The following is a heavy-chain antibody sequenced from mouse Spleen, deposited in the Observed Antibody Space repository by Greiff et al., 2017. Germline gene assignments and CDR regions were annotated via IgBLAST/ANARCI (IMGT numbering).Heavy chain of an antibody. CDR1: GYAFTNYL. Sequence: QVQLKQSGAELVRPGTSVKVSCKASGYAFTNYLIEWVKQRPGQGLEWIGVINPGSGGTNYNEKFKGKATLTADKSSSTAYMQLSSLTSEDSAVYFCARATTVDYFDYWGQGTTLTVSS. CDR3: ARATTVDYFDY. V-gene: IGHV1-54*01. J-gene: IGHJ2*01. D-gene: IGHD1-1*01. CDR2: INPGSGGT.